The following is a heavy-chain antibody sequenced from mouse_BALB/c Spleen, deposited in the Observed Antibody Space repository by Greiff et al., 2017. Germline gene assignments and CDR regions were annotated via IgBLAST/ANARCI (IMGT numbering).Heavy chain of an antibody. D-gene: IGHD1-1*01. V-gene: IGHV2-6-7*01. J-gene: IGHJ2*01. CDR1: GFSLTGYG. CDR2: IWGDGST. Sequence: VKLMESGPGLVAPSQSLSITCTVSGFSLTGYGVNWVRQPPGKGLEWLGMIWGDGSTDYNSALKSRLSISKDNSKSQVFLKMNSLQTDDTARYYCARESHYYGSSYVYYFDYWGQGTTLTVSS. CDR3: ARESHYYGSSYVYYFDY.